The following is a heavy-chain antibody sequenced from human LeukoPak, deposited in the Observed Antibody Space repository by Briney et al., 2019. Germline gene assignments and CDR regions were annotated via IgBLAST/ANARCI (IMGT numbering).Heavy chain of an antibody. CDR3: ARGRQEISMILVIMTGVSYYLDV. CDR1: GGSFSGYY. D-gene: IGHD3-22*01. CDR2: VNPSGST. Sequence: SETLSLPCAVYGGSFSGYYWTWIRQSPGKGLEWIGEVNPSGSTYSNPSRKSRHTISRNTSKNQFSLRLSSVTAADTAVYYCARGRQEISMILVIMTGVSYYLDVWGKGTTVTVS. V-gene: IGHV4-34*01. J-gene: IGHJ6*03.